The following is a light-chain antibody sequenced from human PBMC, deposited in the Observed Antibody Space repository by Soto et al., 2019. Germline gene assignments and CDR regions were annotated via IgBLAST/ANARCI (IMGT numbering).Light chain of an antibody. CDR3: QQHSNWPPIT. CDR2: GAS. CDR1: QSVSSSY. V-gene: IGKV3D-20*02. J-gene: IGKJ5*01. Sequence: EIVLTQSPGTLYLSPGEGATLSCRASQSVSSSYIAWYQQRPGQTPSLLIYGASNRATGIPARFSGSGSGTDFTLTISSLEPEDFAVYYCQQHSNWPPITFGQGTRLEIK.